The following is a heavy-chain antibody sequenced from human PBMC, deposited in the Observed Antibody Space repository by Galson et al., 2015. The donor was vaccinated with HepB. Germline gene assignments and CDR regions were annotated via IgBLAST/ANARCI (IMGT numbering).Heavy chain of an antibody. CDR2: IYYNGDT. Sequence: ETLSLTCSVSHGSIDNYYWSWIRQSPGKRLEWIGYIYYNGDTNYNPSLGYRVGMSVDTSINQVSLWLTSVTAADTAVYFCARHPGRGSVGYAFDLWGQGTLVTVSA. D-gene: IGHD5-12*01. V-gene: IGHV4-59*08. J-gene: IGHJ4*02. CDR1: HGSIDNYY. CDR3: ARHPGRGSVGYAFDL.